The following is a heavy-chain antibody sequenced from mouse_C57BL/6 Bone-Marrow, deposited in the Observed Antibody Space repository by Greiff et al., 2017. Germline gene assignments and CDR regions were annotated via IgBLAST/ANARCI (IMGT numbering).Heavy chain of an antibody. CDR1: GYTFTSYG. Sequence: QVQLQQSGAELARPGASVKLSCTASGYTFTSYGISWVQQRPGQGLEWIGEIYPRSGNTYYNEKFKGKDTLTADKSFSTAYMELSSLPSEDSAVYDGARRDYYYGRRRGALFAYWGQGTVVTVSA. D-gene: IGHD1-1*01. CDR2: IYPRSGNT. V-gene: IGHV1-81*01. J-gene: IGHJ3*01. CDR3: ARRDYYYGRRRGALFAY.